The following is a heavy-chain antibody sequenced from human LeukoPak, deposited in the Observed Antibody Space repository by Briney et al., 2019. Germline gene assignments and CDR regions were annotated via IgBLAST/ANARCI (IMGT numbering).Heavy chain of an antibody. D-gene: IGHD3-22*01. CDR2: IYPGDSDT. CDR3: ARSQASYDSSGYYPNYFDY. J-gene: IGHJ4*02. Sequence: GESLKISCKGSGYSFTSYWIGWVRQMPGKGLEWMGIIYPGDSDTRYSPSFQGQVTISADKSISTAYLQWSSLKASDTAMYYCARSQASYDSSGYYPNYFDYWGQGTLVTVSS. V-gene: IGHV5-51*01. CDR1: GYSFTSYW.